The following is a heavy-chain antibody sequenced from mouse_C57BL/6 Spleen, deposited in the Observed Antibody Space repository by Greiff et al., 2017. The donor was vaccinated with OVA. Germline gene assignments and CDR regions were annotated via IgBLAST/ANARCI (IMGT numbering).Heavy chain of an antibody. CDR2: IWSGGST. Sequence: VKLVESGPGLVQPSQSLSITCTVSGFSLTSYGVHLVRPSPGTGLEWLGVIWSGGSTDYNAAFISRLSISTDNSKSQVFFKMNSLQADDTAIYYCAGDYDYYAMDYWGQGTSVTVSS. V-gene: IGHV2-2*01. CDR3: AGDYDYYAMDY. J-gene: IGHJ4*01. CDR1: GFSLTSYG. D-gene: IGHD2-4*01.